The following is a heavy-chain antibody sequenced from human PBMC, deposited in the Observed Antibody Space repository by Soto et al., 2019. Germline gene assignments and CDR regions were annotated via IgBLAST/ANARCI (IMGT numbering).Heavy chain of an antibody. D-gene: IGHD3-22*01. Sequence: QVQLVQSGAEVKKPGSSVKVSCKASGGTFSSYAISWVRQAPGQGLEWMGGIIPIFGTANYAQKFQGRVTITADESTSTAYMELSSLRSEDTAVYYCARKVDYYDSSHQYNWFDPWGQGTLVTVSS. CDR3: ARKVDYYDSSHQYNWFDP. V-gene: IGHV1-69*01. J-gene: IGHJ5*02. CDR1: GGTFSSYA. CDR2: IIPIFGTA.